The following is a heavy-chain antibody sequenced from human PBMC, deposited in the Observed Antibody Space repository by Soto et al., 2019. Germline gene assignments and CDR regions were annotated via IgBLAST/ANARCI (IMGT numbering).Heavy chain of an antibody. CDR2: ISYDGSNK. D-gene: IGHD3-10*01. CDR1: GFTFSSYA. CDR3: RFGSHHYAFDI. J-gene: IGHJ3*02. V-gene: IGHV3-30-3*01. Sequence: QVLLVESGGGVVQPGRSLRLSCAASGFTFSSYAMHWVRQAPGKGLEWVAVISYDGSNKYYADSVKGRFTISRDNSKNTLYLQMNSLRAEDTAVYYARFGSHHYAFDIWGQGTMVTVSS.